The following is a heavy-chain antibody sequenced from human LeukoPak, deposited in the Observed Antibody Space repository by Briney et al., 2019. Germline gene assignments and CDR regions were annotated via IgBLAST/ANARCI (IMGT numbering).Heavy chain of an antibody. V-gene: IGHV4-38-2*02. CDR3: ARDGVPAAIPDY. D-gene: IGHD2-2*02. CDR1: GYSISSGYY. Sequence: PSETLSLTCPVSGYSISSGYYWGWIRQPPGKGLEWIGSIYHSGSTYYNPSLKSRVTISVDTSKNQFSLKLSSVTAADTAVYYCARDGVPAAIPDYWGQGTLVTVSS. CDR2: IYHSGST. J-gene: IGHJ4*02.